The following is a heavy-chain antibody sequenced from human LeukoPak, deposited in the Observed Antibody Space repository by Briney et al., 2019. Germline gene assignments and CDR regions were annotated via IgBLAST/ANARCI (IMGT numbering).Heavy chain of an antibody. D-gene: IGHD3-10*01. CDR2: VHSSGST. CDR3: ARDSREYGSGSYLGY. V-gene: IGHV4-4*07. J-gene: IGHJ4*02. CDR1: GGSITTYY. Sequence: PSETLSLTCAVFGGSITTYYWTWIRQPAGKGLEWIGRVHSSGSTNYNPSLKSRVTMSLDTSKNQFSLKLTSVTAADTAVYYCARDSREYGSGSYLGYWGQGTLVTVSS.